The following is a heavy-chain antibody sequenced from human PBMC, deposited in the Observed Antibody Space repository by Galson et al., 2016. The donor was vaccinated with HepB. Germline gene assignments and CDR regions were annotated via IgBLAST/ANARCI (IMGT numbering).Heavy chain of an antibody. D-gene: IGHD2-8*02. CDR2: IHHRGST. CDR1: GDSISSGGNS. CDR3: ARVVVYAAFRWGKKKEEYYFDY. J-gene: IGHJ4*02. V-gene: IGHV4-30-2*01. Sequence: SLTCAVSGDSISSGGNSWSWIRQPPGKGLEWIGYIHHRGSTYYNPSLKSRVTISVDRSKNQFSLNLSSVTAADTAVYFCARVVVYAAFRWGKKKEEYYFDYWGQGTLVTVSS.